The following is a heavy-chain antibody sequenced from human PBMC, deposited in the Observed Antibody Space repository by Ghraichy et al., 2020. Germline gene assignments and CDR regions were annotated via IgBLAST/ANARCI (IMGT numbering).Heavy chain of an antibody. J-gene: IGHJ4*02. CDR1: GFTFSSYA. Sequence: GGSLRLSCAASGFTFSSYAMSWVRQAPGKGLEWVSAISGSGGSTYYADSVKGRFTISRDNSKNTLYLQMNSLRAEDTAVYYCAKSCSSTSCYTRTVDYWGQGTLVTVSS. V-gene: IGHV3-23*01. CDR2: ISGSGGST. CDR3: AKSCSSTSCYTRTVDY. D-gene: IGHD2-2*02.